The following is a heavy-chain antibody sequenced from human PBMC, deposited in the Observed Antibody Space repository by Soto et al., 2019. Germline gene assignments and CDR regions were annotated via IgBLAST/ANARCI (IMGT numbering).Heavy chain of an antibody. V-gene: IGHV1-69*01. J-gene: IGHJ4*02. CDR2: IIPIFGTP. D-gene: IGHD5-12*01. CDR3: ETNEGSDGYSFDY. CDR1: GVTFSRQG. Sequence: QVQLVQSGAEVKKPGSSVKVSCKASGVTFSRQGMRWVRQAPGPGLEWMGGIIPIFGTPQYAEKFQDRVTISADESTSTAYMEMSSLTSEATGVNYWETNEGSDGYSFDYWGQRTLGSVSS.